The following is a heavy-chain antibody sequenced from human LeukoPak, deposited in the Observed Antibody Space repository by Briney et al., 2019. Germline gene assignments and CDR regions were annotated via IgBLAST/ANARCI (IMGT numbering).Heavy chain of an antibody. V-gene: IGHV4-59*13. J-gene: IGHJ4*02. CDR2: MYYSGTS. CDR1: GGSMSSYY. CDR3: ARSAGSTWGTDS. Sequence: SETLSLTCTVSGGSMSSYYWSWVRQPPGKGLEYIGYMYYSGTSKYNPSLKSRVTISLDTSKNQFSLRLNSVTAADTAVYYCARSAGSTWGTDSWGQGTLVTVSS. D-gene: IGHD6-13*01.